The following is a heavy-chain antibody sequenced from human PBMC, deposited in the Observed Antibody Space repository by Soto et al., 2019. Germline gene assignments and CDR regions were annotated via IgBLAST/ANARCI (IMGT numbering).Heavy chain of an antibody. D-gene: IGHD2-2*02. CDR2: IYNSGTT. Sequence: PSETLSLTCTVPGGSINTGGYYWTWIRQHAGKGLEWFGNIYNSGTTYYNPSLEGRVSISLDTSKNQFSLKVTSVTDADSAVYYCARDAPSTVVPAAIGNFDYWGQGTLVTVSS. V-gene: IGHV4-31*03. CDR1: GGSINTGGYY. CDR3: ARDAPSTVVPAAIGNFDY. J-gene: IGHJ4*02.